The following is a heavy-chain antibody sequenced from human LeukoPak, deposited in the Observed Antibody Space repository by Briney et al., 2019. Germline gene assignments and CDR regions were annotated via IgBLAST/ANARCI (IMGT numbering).Heavy chain of an antibody. V-gene: IGHV3-11*01. CDR2: ISSSGSTI. CDR3: ARDNGLYGDYYYYYGMDV. Sequence: GGSLRLSCATSGFTFSDYYMSWIRQAPGKGLEWVSYISSSGSTIYYADSVKGRFIISRDNAKNSLYLQMNSLRAEDTAVYYCARDNGLYGDYYYYYGMDVWGQGTTVTVSS. CDR1: GFTFSDYY. D-gene: IGHD4-17*01. J-gene: IGHJ6*02.